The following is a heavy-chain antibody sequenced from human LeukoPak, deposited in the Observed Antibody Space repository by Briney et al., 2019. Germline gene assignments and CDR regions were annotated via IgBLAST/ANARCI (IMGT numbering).Heavy chain of an antibody. CDR1: GFTFSSYG. D-gene: IGHD1-7*01. Sequence: GGSLRLSCAASGFTFSSYGMNWVRQAPGKGLEWVSSISSSSSYIYYADSVKGRFTISRDNAKDSLYLQMNSLRAEDTAVYYCAREFITLELRDWGQGTLVTVS. CDR2: ISSSSSYI. V-gene: IGHV3-21*01. CDR3: AREFITLELRD. J-gene: IGHJ4*02.